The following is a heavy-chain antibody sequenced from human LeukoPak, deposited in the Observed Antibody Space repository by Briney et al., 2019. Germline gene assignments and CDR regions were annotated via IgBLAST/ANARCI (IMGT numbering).Heavy chain of an antibody. CDR3: ARDKNPLAAAGTGVDY. Sequence: GGSLRFSCAASGFTFSDYYMSWIRQAPGKGLEWVSYISSSGSTIYYADSVKGRFTISRDNAKNSLYLQMNSLRAEDTAVYYCARDKNPLAAAGTGVDYWGQGTLVTVSS. V-gene: IGHV3-11*04. CDR1: GFTFSDYY. J-gene: IGHJ4*02. CDR2: ISSSGSTI. D-gene: IGHD6-13*01.